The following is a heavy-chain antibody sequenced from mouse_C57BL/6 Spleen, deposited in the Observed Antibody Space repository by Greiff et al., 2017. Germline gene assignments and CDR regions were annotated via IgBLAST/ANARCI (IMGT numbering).Heavy chain of an antibody. D-gene: IGHD2-1*01. Sequence: VQLQQSGAELVRPGASVTLSCKASGYTFTDYEMHWVKQTPVHGLEWIGAIDPETGGTAYNQKFKGKAILTADKSSSTAYVELRSLTSEDSAVYYCTRAGYYGNFWFADWGQGTLVTVSA. CDR3: TRAGYYGNFWFAD. CDR1: GYTFTDYE. V-gene: IGHV1-15*01. J-gene: IGHJ3*01. CDR2: IDPETGGT.